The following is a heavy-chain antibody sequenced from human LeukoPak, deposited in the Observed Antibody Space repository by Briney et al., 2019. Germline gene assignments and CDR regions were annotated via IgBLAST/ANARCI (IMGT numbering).Heavy chain of an antibody. CDR2: IGESGNK. Sequence: GRSLRLSCAASGFTFSSYGMHWVRQAPGKGLEWVSVIGESGNKHYADSVEGRFTMSRDTSKSTVFLQMNTLRVEDTAVYYCAKGWYHADVWGQGTLVTVSS. CDR3: AKGWYHADV. CDR1: GFTFSSYG. V-gene: IGHV3-23*01. J-gene: IGHJ4*02. D-gene: IGHD6-13*01.